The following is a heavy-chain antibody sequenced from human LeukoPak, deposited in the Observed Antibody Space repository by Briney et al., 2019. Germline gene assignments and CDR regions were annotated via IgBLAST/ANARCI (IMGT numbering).Heavy chain of an antibody. V-gene: IGHV1-46*01. Sequence: ASVKVSCKASGYTFTSYYMHWVRQAPGQGLEWMGIINPSGGSTSYAQKFQGRVTMTRDTSTSTVYMELSSLRFEDTAVYYCARALGYSSSWYSFWFDPWGQGTLSPSPQ. CDR2: INPSGGST. D-gene: IGHD6-13*01. CDR3: ARALGYSSSWYSFWFDP. J-gene: IGHJ5*02. CDR1: GYTFTSYY.